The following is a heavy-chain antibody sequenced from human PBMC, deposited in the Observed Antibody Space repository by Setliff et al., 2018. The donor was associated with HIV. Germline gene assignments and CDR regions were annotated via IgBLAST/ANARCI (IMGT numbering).Heavy chain of an antibody. V-gene: IGHV1-3*01. J-gene: IGHJ6*03. CDR3: ARDERDYDFWNGYAYYMDV. CDR1: GYTFTSYA. Sequence: ASVKVSCKASGYTFTSYAMHWVRQAPGQRLEWMGWINAGNGNTKYSQKFQGRVTITRDTSASTGYMELSSLRSEDTAVYYCARDERDYDFWNGYAYYMDVWGKGTTVTVS. D-gene: IGHD3-3*01. CDR2: INAGNGNT.